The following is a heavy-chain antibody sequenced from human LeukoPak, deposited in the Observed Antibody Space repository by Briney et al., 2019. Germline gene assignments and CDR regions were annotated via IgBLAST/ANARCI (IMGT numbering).Heavy chain of an antibody. CDR2: IYYSGST. V-gene: IGHV4-30-2*05. CDR3: ARRYYYDSSGYPTTHWYFDL. D-gene: IGHD3-22*01. J-gene: IGHJ2*01. CDR1: GGSISSGGYS. Sequence: PSQTLSLTCAVSGGSISSGGYSWSWIRQPPGKGLEWIGYIYYSGSTYYNPSLKSRVTISVDTSKNQFSLKLSSVTAADTAVYYCARRYYYDSSGYPTTHWYFDLWGRGTLVTVSS.